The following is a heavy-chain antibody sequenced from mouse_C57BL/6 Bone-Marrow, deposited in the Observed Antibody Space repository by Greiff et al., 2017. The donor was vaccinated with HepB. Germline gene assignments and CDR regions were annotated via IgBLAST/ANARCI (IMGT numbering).Heavy chain of an antibody. CDR2: IYPGSGST. D-gene: IGHD1-1*01. CDR1: GYTFTSYW. Sequence: VQLQQPGAELVKPGASVKMSCKASGYTFTSYWITWVKQRPAQGLEWIGDIYPGSGSTNYNEKFKSKATLTVDTSSSTAYMQLSSLTSEDSAVYYCAGGYYGSSYWYFDVWGTGTTVTVSS. V-gene: IGHV1-55*01. J-gene: IGHJ1*03. CDR3: AGGYYGSSYWYFDV.